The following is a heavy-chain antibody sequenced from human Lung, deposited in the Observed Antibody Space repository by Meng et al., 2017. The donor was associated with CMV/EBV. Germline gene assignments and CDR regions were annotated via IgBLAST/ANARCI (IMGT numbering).Heavy chain of an antibody. D-gene: IGHD1-26*01. J-gene: IGHJ4*02. CDR2: IYYSGST. Sequence: SXTXSLXCTVSGGSISSSSYYWGWIRQPPGKGLEWIGSIYYSGSTYYNPSLKSRVTISVDTSKNQFSLKLSSVTAADTAVYYCARVRQESFIVGATAFDYXGQGXLVTVSS. CDR3: ARVRQESFIVGATAFDY. CDR1: GGSISSSSYY. V-gene: IGHV4-39*07.